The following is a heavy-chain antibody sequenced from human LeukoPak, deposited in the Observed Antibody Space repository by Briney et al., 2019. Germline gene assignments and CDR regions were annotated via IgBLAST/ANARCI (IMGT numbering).Heavy chain of an antibody. V-gene: IGHV4-39*01. D-gene: IGHD5-18*01. CDR1: GDTTISSTYY. CDR2: IYDSGTT. Sequence: PSETLPLTCTVSGDTTISSTYYWHWIRQAPGKGLEWIGNIYDSGTTHYNPSLKSRVTISGDPSKNQSSLKLNSVTAAYAAIYYWATHCCASSGGSESALEVWGQGTMVTVSS. CDR3: ATHCCASSGGSESALEV. J-gene: IGHJ3*01.